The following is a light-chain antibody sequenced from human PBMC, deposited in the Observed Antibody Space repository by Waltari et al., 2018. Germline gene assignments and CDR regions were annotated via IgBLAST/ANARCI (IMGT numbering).Light chain of an antibody. CDR1: QSVSSN. V-gene: IGKV3-15*01. CDR3: QQYNNWPKT. CDR2: GAS. J-gene: IGKJ1*01. Sequence: ELVMTQSPATLSMSPGERATLSCRVSQSVSSNLAWYQQKPGQAPRLLIYGASTRATGIPARFSGSGSGTEFTLTISSMQSEDFAVYYCQQYNNWPKTFGQGTKVEIK.